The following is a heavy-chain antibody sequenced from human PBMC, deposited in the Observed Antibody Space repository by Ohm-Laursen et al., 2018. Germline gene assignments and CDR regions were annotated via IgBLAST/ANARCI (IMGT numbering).Heavy chain of an antibody. V-gene: IGHV3-21*01. CDR2: ISSSSTYI. J-gene: IGHJ4*02. CDR3: ARGRSGSDPRDYFDY. Sequence: SLRLSCAASGFTFSNYFMTWVRQAPGKGLEWVSSISSSSTYIFHADSVKGRFTISRDNAKNALYLQMNSLRAEDTGVYYCARGRSGSDPRDYFDYWGQGTLVTVSS. D-gene: IGHD1-26*01. CDR1: GFTFSNYF.